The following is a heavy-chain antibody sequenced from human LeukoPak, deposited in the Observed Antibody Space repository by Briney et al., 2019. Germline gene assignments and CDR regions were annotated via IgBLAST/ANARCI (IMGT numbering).Heavy chain of an antibody. CDR1: GYTLTELS. V-gene: IGHV1-24*01. J-gene: IGHJ4*02. Sequence: GASVKVSCKVSGYTLTELSMHWVRQAPGKGLEWMGGFDPEDGETIYAQKFQGRVTMTEDTSTDTAYMELSSLRSEDTAAYYCATGQSYNWNFDYWGQGTLVTVSS. D-gene: IGHD1-20*01. CDR3: ATGQSYNWNFDY. CDR2: FDPEDGET.